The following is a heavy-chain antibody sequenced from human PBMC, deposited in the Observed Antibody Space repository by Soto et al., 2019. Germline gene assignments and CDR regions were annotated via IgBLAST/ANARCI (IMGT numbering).Heavy chain of an antibody. Sequence: EVQLVESGGGLVQPGGSLRLTCAASGFTLSGYWMSWVRQAPGKGLEWVANVKQDGSDKYYVDSVKGRFTISRDNAKNSLYWQMNSLGAEDTAVYYCARGGGNFDQWGQGTLVTVSS. J-gene: IGHJ4*02. CDR1: GFTLSGYW. V-gene: IGHV3-7*04. CDR3: ARGGGNFDQ. D-gene: IGHD3-16*01. CDR2: VKQDGSDK.